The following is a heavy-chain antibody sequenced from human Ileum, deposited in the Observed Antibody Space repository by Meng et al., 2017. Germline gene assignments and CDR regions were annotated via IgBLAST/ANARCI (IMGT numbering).Heavy chain of an antibody. CDR3: AREWSGSYRHFDY. CDR1: GGSISTSDW. V-gene: IGHV4-4*02. CDR2: IHHSGST. Sequence: QVQRQESGPGLLKPSGTLSLTCAVSGGSISTSDWWSWVRQPPGKGLEWIGEIHHSGSTNYNPSLKSRVTISVDKSKNQFSLKLNSVTAADTAVYYCAREWSGSYRHFDYWGQGTLVTVFS. D-gene: IGHD1-26*01. J-gene: IGHJ4*02.